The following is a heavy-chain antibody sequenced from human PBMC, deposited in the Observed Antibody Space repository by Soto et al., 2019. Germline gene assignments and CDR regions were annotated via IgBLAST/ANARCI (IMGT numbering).Heavy chain of an antibody. CDR2: IIPIFGTA. Sequence: SVKVSCKASGVTFSSYAISWVLQAPGQGLEWMGGIIPIFGTANYAQRFQGRVTITADESTSTAYMELSSLRSEDTAVYYCARPRLGIAALYGMDVWGQGTTVTVSS. D-gene: IGHD6-13*01. CDR3: ARPRLGIAALYGMDV. J-gene: IGHJ6*02. CDR1: GVTFSSYA. V-gene: IGHV1-69*13.